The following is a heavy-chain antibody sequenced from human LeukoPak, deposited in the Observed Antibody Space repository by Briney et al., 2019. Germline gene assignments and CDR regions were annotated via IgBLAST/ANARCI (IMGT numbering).Heavy chain of an antibody. CDR2: IYSGGST. V-gene: IGHV3-66*01. D-gene: IGHD1-26*01. J-gene: IGHJ4*02. CDR1: GFTVSSNY. Sequence: PGGSLRLSCAASGFTVSSNYMSWVRQAPGKGLECVSVIYSGGSTYYADSVKGRFTISRDNSNNTLYLHMNSLRAEDTAVYYCARDREPHVWGQGTLVTVSS. CDR3: ARDREPHV.